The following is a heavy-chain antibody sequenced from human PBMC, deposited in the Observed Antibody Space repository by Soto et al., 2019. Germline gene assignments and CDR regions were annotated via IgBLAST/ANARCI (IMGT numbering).Heavy chain of an antibody. D-gene: IGHD6-13*01. CDR1: GYTFTSYA. Sequence: QVQLVQSGAEVKKPGASVKVSCKPSGYTFTSYAIHWVRQAPGQGLEWMGWINTAKDNTQYSQNYQGRVTITRDTSASIVHMEVSSLRSEDTAVYYCARGSSWAHFDYWGQGTLVTVYS. CDR3: ARGSSWAHFDY. V-gene: IGHV1-3*04. CDR2: INTAKDNT. J-gene: IGHJ4*02.